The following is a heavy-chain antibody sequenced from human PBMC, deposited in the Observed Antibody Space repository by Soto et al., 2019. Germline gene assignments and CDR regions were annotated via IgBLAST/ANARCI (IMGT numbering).Heavy chain of an antibody. CDR1: GGSISSSSYY. Sequence: PSETLSLTCTVSGGSISSSSYYWGWIRQPPGKGLEWIGSIYYSGSTYYNPSLKSRVTISVDTSKNQFSLKLSSVTAADTAVYYCARQFRGPLLRQYYFDYWGQGTLVTVSS. J-gene: IGHJ4*02. V-gene: IGHV4-39*01. CDR2: IYYSGST. D-gene: IGHD3-10*01. CDR3: ARQFRGPLLRQYYFDY.